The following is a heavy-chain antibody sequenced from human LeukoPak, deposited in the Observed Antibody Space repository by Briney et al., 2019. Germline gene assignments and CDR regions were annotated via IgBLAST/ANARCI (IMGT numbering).Heavy chain of an antibody. CDR1: GYTFTSYD. Sequence: ASVKVSCKASGYTFTSYDINWVRQATGQGLEWMGWVNPNSGNTGYAQKFQGRVTMTRNTSISTAYMELSSLRSEDTAVYYCARGDYYGSGSPNWFDPWGQGTLVTVSS. D-gene: IGHD3-10*01. V-gene: IGHV1-8*01. CDR2: VNPNSGNT. J-gene: IGHJ5*02. CDR3: ARGDYYGSGSPNWFDP.